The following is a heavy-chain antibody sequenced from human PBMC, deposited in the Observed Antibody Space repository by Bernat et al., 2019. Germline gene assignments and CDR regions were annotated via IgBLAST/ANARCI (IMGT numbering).Heavy chain of an antibody. CDR1: GGSVSSGSYY. Sequence: QVQLQESGPGLVKPSETLSLTCTVSGGSVSSGSYYWSWIRQPPGKGLEWIGYIYYSGSTNYNPSLKSRVTISVDTSKNQFSLKLSSVTAADTAVYYCARDQYCSSTSCYTESGDAFDIWGQGTMVTVSS. CDR2: IYYSGST. J-gene: IGHJ3*02. D-gene: IGHD2-2*02. V-gene: IGHV4-61*01. CDR3: ARDQYCSSTSCYTESGDAFDI.